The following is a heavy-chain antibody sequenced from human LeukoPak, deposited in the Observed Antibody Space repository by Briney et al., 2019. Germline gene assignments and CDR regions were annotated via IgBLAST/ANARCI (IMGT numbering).Heavy chain of an antibody. CDR2: ISYDGSNK. D-gene: IGHD6-19*01. J-gene: IGHJ4*02. CDR1: GFTFSSYA. CDR3: AQQGPL. Sequence: PGGSLRLSCAASGFTFSSYAMHWVRQAPGKGLEWVAVISYDGSNKYYADSVKGRFTISRDNSKNTLYLQMNSLRAEDTAVYYCAQQGPLWGQGTLVTVSS. V-gene: IGHV3-30-3*01.